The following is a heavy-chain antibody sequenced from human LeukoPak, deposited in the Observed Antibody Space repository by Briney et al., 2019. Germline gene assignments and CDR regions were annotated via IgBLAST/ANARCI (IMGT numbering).Heavy chain of an antibody. Sequence: SETLSLTCAVSGGSISSGGYSWSWIRQPPGKVLEWIGYIYHSGSTYYNPSLKSRVTISVDRSKNQFSLKLSSVTAADTAVYYCARAPATVTTFDYWGQGTLVTVSS. CDR1: GGSISSGGYS. V-gene: IGHV4-30-2*01. CDR2: IYHSGST. D-gene: IGHD4-17*01. CDR3: ARAPATVTTFDY. J-gene: IGHJ4*02.